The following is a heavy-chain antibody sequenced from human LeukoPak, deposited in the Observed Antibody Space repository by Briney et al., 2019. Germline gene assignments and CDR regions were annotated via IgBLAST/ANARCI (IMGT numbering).Heavy chain of an antibody. CDR2: IYTSGST. CDR1: GGSISSSSYY. Sequence: PSETLSPTCTVSGGSISSSSYYWSWIRQPAGKGLEWIGRIYTSGSTNYNPSLQSRVTMSVDTSKNHFSLKLSSVTAADTAVYYCARGVQIAATDFHFDYWGQGTLVTVSS. V-gene: IGHV4-61*02. CDR3: ARGVQIAATDFHFDY. D-gene: IGHD6-13*01. J-gene: IGHJ4*02.